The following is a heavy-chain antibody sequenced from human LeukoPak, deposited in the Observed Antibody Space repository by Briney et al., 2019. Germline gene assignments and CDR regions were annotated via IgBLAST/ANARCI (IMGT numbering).Heavy chain of an antibody. CDR1: GYSFTSYG. V-gene: IGHV1-18*01. D-gene: IGHD3-10*01. CDR3: ARAITMVRGVPMDV. CDR2: ISAYNGNT. J-gene: IGHJ6*03. Sequence: ASVKVSCKASGYSFTSYGLSWVRQAPGQGLEWMGWISAYNGNTNYAQKLQGRVTMTTDTSTSTAYMELRSLRSDDTAVYYCARAITMVRGVPMDVWGKGTTVTISS.